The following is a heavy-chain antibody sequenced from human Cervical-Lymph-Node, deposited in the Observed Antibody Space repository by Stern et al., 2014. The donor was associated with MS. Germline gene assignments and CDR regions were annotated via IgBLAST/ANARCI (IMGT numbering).Heavy chain of an antibody. CDR3: VAWSRGMDV. D-gene: IGHD2-8*02. Sequence: QLVQSGAEVKKTGSSVRLSCKASGDPFTYRYLHWVRHAPGQAFEWMGWLIPVSGNTDYAQKFQDRVTITRDASYTTAHMELSSLTSEDTAIYYCVAWSRGMDVWGQGTTVTVSS. J-gene: IGHJ6*02. V-gene: IGHV1-45*02. CDR1: GDPFTYRY. CDR2: LIPVSGNT.